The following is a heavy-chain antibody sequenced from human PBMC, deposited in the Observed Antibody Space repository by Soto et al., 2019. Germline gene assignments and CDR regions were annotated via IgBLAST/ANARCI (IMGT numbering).Heavy chain of an antibody. Sequence: PSETLSLTWTVSGGSISSDDYYWSWIRQPPGKGLEWIGYIYYSGSTYYNPSLKSRVTISVDTSKNQFSLKLSSVTAADTAVYYCARTPLTGNKRDYYFDYWGQGTLVTVSS. CDR3: ARTPLTGNKRDYYFDY. CDR1: GGSISSDDYY. J-gene: IGHJ4*02. V-gene: IGHV4-30-4*01. D-gene: IGHD3-9*01. CDR2: IYYSGST.